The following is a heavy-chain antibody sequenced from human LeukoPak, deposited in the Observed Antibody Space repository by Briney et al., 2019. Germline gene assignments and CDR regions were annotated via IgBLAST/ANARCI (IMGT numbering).Heavy chain of an antibody. CDR1: GGTFSSYA. CDR3: AREIGPRQLHLWGSAFDY. CDR2: INPSAGRT. Sequence: EASVKVSCKASGGTFSSYAISWVRQAPGQGLEWMGIINPSAGRTSYAQKFQGRLTMTRDTSTTTVYMELSSLRSEDTAMYYCAREIGPRQLHLWGSAFDYWGQGTLVTVSS. D-gene: IGHD5-18*01. J-gene: IGHJ4*02. V-gene: IGHV1-46*01.